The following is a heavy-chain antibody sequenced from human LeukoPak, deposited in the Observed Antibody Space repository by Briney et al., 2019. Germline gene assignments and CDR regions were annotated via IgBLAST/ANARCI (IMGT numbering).Heavy chain of an antibody. Sequence: PSETLSLTCAVYGGSFSGYYWSWIRQPPGKGLEWIGEINHSGSTNYNPSLKSRVTISVDTSKNQFSLKLSSVTAADTAVYYCARTYSSSWYKYFDYWGQGTLVTVSS. J-gene: IGHJ4*02. CDR2: INHSGST. CDR1: GGSFSGYY. V-gene: IGHV4-34*01. D-gene: IGHD6-13*01. CDR3: ARTYSSSWYKYFDY.